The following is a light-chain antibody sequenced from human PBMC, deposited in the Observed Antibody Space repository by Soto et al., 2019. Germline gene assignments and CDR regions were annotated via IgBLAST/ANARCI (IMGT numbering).Light chain of an antibody. Sequence: DIQMTQSPSSLSAPVGDRVTITCRASQDIRNNLGWYQQEPGKAPKRLQGGVPSRFSGSGSGTEFTLTISSLQPEDFATYYCLQHNAYPWTFGQGTKVDIK. CDR1: QDIRNN. J-gene: IGKJ1*01. V-gene: IGKV1-17*01. CDR3: LQHNAYPWT.